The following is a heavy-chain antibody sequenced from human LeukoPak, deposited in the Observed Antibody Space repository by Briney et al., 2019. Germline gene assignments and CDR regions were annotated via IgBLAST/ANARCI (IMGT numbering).Heavy chain of an antibody. D-gene: IGHD3-10*01. J-gene: IGHJ4*02. CDR3: AKDILAYYYGSGSYEGFDH. V-gene: IGHV3-23*01. Sequence: PGGSLRLSCAASGFTFSSYAMSWVRQAPGKGLEWVSAISGSGGSTYYADSVKGRFTISRDNSKNTLYLQMNSLRAEDTAVYYCAKDILAYYYGSGSYEGFDHWGQGTLVTVSS. CDR1: GFTFSSYA. CDR2: ISGSGGST.